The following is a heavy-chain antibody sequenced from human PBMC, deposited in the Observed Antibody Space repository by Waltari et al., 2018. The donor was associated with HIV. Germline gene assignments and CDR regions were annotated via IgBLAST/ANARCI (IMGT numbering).Heavy chain of an antibody. CDR1: GFTFSSYA. V-gene: IGHV3-30-3*01. Sequence: QVQLVESGGGVVQPGRSLRLSCAASGFTFSSYAMHWVRQAPGKGLEWVAVISYDGTKKYHADSVKGRFTITRDNSKNPLYWQMNSLRAEDTAVYYCARDIMYDFWSGYRDYYNYYGMDVWGQGTTVTVSS. CDR2: ISYDGTKK. D-gene: IGHD3-3*01. J-gene: IGHJ6*02. CDR3: ARDIMYDFWSGYRDYYNYYGMDV.